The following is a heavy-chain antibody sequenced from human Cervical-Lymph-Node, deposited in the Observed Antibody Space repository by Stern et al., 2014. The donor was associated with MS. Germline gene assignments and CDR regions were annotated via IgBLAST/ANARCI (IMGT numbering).Heavy chain of an antibody. D-gene: IGHD6-19*01. CDR1: GSTFSTSW. J-gene: IGHJ5*01. CDR3: TRFLQSGWSDRFDS. CDR2: IKRDGSET. V-gene: IGHV3-7*01. Sequence: EVQLVESGGGLVQPGGSQRLSCVASGSTFSTSWMSWVRQAPGKGLEWVANIKRDGSETYYLDSVKGRFTISRDNAKSSLYLEMNSLRAEDTAVYYCTRFLQSGWSDRFDSWGRGTLVTVSS.